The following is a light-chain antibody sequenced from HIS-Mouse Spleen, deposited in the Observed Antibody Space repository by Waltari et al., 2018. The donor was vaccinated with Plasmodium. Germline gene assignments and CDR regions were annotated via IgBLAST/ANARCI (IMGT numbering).Light chain of an antibody. CDR1: ALPKKY. CDR2: EDS. CDR3: YSTDSSGNHRV. V-gene: IGLV3-10*01. Sequence: SYELTQPPSVSVSPGQTARITCSGDALPKKYAYWYQQKSGQAPVLVIYEDSKRPSGIPGRCSGSSSGTMATLTISGAQVEYEADYYCYSTDSSGNHRVFGGGTKLTVL. J-gene: IGLJ3*02.